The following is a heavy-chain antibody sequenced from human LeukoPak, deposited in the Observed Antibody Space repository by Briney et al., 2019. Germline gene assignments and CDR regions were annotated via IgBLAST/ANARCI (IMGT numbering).Heavy chain of an antibody. CDR1: GYTFTAYD. D-gene: IGHD3-22*01. Sequence: ASVKVSCKASGYTFTAYDIHWVRQAPGQGLEWMGWFNPNSGGTNYAQEFQGRVTMTRDTSISTAYMELSRLRSDDTAVYYCAREYYFDNSCYYVVRDYWGQGTLVTVSS. J-gene: IGHJ4*02. CDR2: FNPNSGGT. CDR3: AREYYFDNSCYYVVRDY. V-gene: IGHV1-2*02.